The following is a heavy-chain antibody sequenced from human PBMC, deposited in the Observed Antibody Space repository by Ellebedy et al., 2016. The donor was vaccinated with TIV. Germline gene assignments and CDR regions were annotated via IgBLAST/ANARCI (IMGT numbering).Heavy chain of an antibody. CDR2: IYSSGST. CDR3: AREAGEYKSGSGRYSQWMDYFDS. V-gene: IGHV4-59*01. CDR1: GGSMSHYY. D-gene: IGHD3-10*01. Sequence: PGGSLRLSCTVSGGSMSHYYWSWIRQSPGKGLEWIGYIYSSGSTNYNPSLKSRVTISLATSKNQFPLKLYSVTAADTAVYFCAREAGEYKSGSGRYSQWMDYFDSWGQGTLVTVSS. J-gene: IGHJ4*02.